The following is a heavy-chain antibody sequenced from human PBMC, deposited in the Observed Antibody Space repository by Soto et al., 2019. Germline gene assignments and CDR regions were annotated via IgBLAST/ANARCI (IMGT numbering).Heavy chain of an antibody. Sequence: QVQLMESGGAVVQPGRSLRLSCAASGFTFSSYAMHWVRQAPGKGLEWVAIISHDGSSIYYGDSVKGRFTISRDNSKSTLYLQMYSLRSEDTAVYYCARVRQQWLVSAHYFDCWGQGTLVTVSS. D-gene: IGHD6-19*01. CDR1: GFTFSSYA. CDR2: ISHDGSSI. CDR3: ARVRQQWLVSAHYFDC. J-gene: IGHJ4*02. V-gene: IGHV3-30-3*01.